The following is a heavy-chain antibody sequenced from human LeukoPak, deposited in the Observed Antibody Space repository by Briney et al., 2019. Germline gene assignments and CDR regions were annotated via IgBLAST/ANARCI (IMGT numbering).Heavy chain of an antibody. Sequence: GSLRLSCAVSGFTFSRYWMSWVRQASGKGLEWVSSISSSSSYIYYADSVKGRFTISRDNAKNSLYLQMNSLRAEDTAVYYCAREYCSGGSCFFYYFDYWGQGTLVTVSS. J-gene: IGHJ4*02. CDR3: AREYCSGGSCFFYYFDY. D-gene: IGHD2-15*01. CDR2: ISSSSSYI. CDR1: GFTFSRYW. V-gene: IGHV3-21*01.